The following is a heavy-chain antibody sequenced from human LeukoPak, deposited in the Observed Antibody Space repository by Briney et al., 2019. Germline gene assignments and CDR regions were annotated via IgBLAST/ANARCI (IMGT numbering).Heavy chain of an antibody. CDR3: ARDSSGYYYSFDY. J-gene: IGHJ4*02. Sequence: KPSETLSLTCTVSGGSISSYYWSWIRQPPGKGLEWIGYIYYSGSTNYNPSLKSRVTISVDTSKNQFSLKLSSVTAADTAVYYCARDSSGYYYSFDYWGQGTLVTVSS. D-gene: IGHD3-22*01. CDR2: IYYSGST. V-gene: IGHV4-59*12. CDR1: GGSISSYY.